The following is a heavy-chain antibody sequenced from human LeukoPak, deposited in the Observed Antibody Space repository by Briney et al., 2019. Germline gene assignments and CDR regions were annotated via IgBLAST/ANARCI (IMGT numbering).Heavy chain of an antibody. CDR1: GFTVSNNF. J-gene: IGHJ4*02. CDR2: ISGSGGST. V-gene: IGHV3-23*01. Sequence: GGSLRLSCAAFGFTVSNNFLSWVRQAPGKGLEWVSTISGSGGSTYYADSVKGRFTISRDNSKNTLFLQMNSLRAEDTAVYYCAKSYSGSSPFDYWGQGTLVTVSS. CDR3: AKSYSGSSPFDY. D-gene: IGHD1-26*01.